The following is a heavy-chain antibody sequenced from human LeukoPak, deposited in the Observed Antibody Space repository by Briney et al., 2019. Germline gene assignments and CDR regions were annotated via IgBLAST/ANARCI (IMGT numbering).Heavy chain of an antibody. CDR3: ARFRCADGVCYPEDY. D-gene: IGHD2-8*01. Sequence: SETLSLTCTVSGVSMREYYWSWVRQPAGKGLEWIGRIYGSGGTNYSPSLKSRVTMSVDTSKNQFSLKLTSVTAADTAVYYCARFRCADGVCYPEDYWGQGTLVTVSS. J-gene: IGHJ4*02. V-gene: IGHV4-4*07. CDR2: IYGSGGT. CDR1: GVSMREYY.